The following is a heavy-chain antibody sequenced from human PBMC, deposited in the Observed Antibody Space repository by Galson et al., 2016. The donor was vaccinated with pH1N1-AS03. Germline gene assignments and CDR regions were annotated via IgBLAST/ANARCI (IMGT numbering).Heavy chain of an antibody. J-gene: IGHJ4*02. D-gene: IGHD5-18*01. Sequence: GVGWIRQPPGKALQWLALIYWDGDKRYSPSLKSRPTITKDTSKNQVDLTMTNMDPVDTATYYCARIRGYSYYFDHWGQGTLVTVS. CDR2: IYWDGDK. CDR1: G. CDR3: ARIRGYSYYFDH. V-gene: IGHV2-5*02.